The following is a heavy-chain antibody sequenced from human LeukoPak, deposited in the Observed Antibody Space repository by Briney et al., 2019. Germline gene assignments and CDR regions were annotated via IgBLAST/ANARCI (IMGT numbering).Heavy chain of an antibody. D-gene: IGHD4-17*01. CDR1: GGSPSSSSSY. J-gene: IGHJ4*02. CDR3: ARHYGDYRYYFDY. Sequence: SETLSLTCTVSGGSPSSSSSYWGWIRQPPGTGLEWLGSIYYSGSTYYNPSLKSRVTISVDTAKNQYSLKLSAVTAADTAEYYCARHYGDYRYYFDYWRQGTLVTVSS. V-gene: IGHV4-39*01. CDR2: IYYSGST.